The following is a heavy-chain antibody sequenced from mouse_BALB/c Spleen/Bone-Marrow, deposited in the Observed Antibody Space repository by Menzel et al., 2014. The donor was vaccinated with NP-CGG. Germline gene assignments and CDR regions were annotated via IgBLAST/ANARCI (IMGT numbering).Heavy chain of an antibody. J-gene: IGHJ3*01. CDR1: GYTFSSYW. D-gene: IGHD2-1*01. CDR3: AREDGNHVGFAY. V-gene: IGHV1-9*01. Sequence: VQLVESGAELMKPGASVKISCKATGYTFSSYWIEWVRQRPGHGLEWIGEILPGSGSTNYNEKFKGKATFTADTSSNTAYMQLSSLISEDSAVYYCAREDGNHVGFAYWGQGTLVTVSA. CDR2: ILPGSGST.